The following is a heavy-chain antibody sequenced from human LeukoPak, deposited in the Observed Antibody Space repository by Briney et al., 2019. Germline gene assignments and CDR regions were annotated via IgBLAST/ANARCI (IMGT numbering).Heavy chain of an antibody. CDR3: AKDPGRMVRGVAGYFDY. V-gene: IGHV3-30*02. J-gene: IGHJ4*02. CDR2: IQSDGRNI. CDR1: GFTFSNFG. Sequence: PGGSLRLSCAASGFTFSNFGMHWVRQAPGKGLEWVTFIQSDGRNIYYADSVKGRFTISRDNSKNTLDLQMNSLRVEDTAVYYCAKDPGRMVRGVAGYFDYWGQGTLVTVSS. D-gene: IGHD3-10*01.